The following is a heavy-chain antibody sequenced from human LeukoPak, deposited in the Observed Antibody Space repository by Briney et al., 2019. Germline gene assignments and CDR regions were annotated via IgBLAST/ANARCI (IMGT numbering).Heavy chain of an antibody. CDR3: TRGPGSAWYSDY. J-gene: IGHJ4*02. CDR2: IYSGGDT. D-gene: IGHD6-25*01. Sequence: GGSLRLSCAASGFTVSSNYMNWVRQAPGKGLEWVSIIYSGGDTYYADSVKGRFTISRDNSKNTLYLQMNSLRAEDTAVYYCTRGPGSAWYSDYWGQGTLVTVSS. CDR1: GFTVSSNY. V-gene: IGHV3-66*02.